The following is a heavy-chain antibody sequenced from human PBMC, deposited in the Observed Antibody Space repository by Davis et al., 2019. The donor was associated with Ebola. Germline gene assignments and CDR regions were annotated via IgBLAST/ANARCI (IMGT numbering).Heavy chain of an antibody. Sequence: SVTVSCKTSGGSFSSHPISWVRQAPRQGLEWMGGIIPIFDTPHYAQKFQGRITITADASTSTAYMELSSLRPEDTATYFCARDFDGGNYYFDYWGPGTPVTVSS. CDR3: ARDFDGGNYYFDY. D-gene: IGHD3-9*01. J-gene: IGHJ4*02. V-gene: IGHV1-69*13. CDR1: GGSFSSHP. CDR2: IIPIFDTP.